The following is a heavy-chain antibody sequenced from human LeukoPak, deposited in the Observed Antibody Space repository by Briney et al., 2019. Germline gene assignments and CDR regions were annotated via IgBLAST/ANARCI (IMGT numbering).Heavy chain of an antibody. Sequence: GGSLRLPCAASGFTFSSYAMSWVRQAPGKGLEWVSLINDSGGNTYYADSVKGRFTISRDNSKNTLFLQMSSLRAEDTAVYYCAKTSAGTRGGYFDYWGQGTLVTVSS. CDR1: GFTFSSYA. CDR2: INDSGGNT. J-gene: IGHJ4*02. D-gene: IGHD1-14*01. CDR3: AKTSAGTRGGYFDY. V-gene: IGHV3-23*01.